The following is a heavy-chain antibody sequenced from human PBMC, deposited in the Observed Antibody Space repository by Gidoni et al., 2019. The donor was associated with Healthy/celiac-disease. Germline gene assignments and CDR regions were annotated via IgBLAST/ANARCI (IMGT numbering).Heavy chain of an antibody. CDR1: GGSISSSSYY. Sequence: QLQLQESGPGLVKPSETLSLTCTVSGGSISSSSYYWGWIRQPPGKGLEWIGSIYYSGSTYYNPSLKSRVTISVDTSKNQFSLKLSSVTAADTAVYYCASQYYGSGSYQLSWFDPWGQGTLVTVSS. CDR2: IYYSGST. CDR3: ASQYYGSGSYQLSWFDP. V-gene: IGHV4-39*01. J-gene: IGHJ5*02. D-gene: IGHD3-10*01.